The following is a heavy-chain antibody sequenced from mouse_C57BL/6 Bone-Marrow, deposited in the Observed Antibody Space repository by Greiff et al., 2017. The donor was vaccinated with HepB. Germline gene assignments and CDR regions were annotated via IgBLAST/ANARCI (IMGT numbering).Heavy chain of an antibody. J-gene: IGHJ3*01. Sequence: EVMLVESGGGLVQPKGSLKLSCAASGFSFNTYAMNWVRQAPGQGLEWVARIRSKSNNYATYYADSVKDRFTISRDDSESMLYLQMNNLETEDTAMYYCVRQGSYVAWFAYWGQGTLVTVSA. CDR1: GFSFNTYA. V-gene: IGHV10-1*01. D-gene: IGHD1-1*02. CDR3: VRQGSYVAWFAY. CDR2: IRSKSNNYAT.